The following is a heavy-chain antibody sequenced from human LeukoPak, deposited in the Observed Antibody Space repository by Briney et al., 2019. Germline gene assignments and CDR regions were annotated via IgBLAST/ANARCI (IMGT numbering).Heavy chain of an antibody. CDR2: INPNSGGT. V-gene: IGHV1-2*02. D-gene: IGHD1-1*01. CDR3: ARNGFEIGYYYMDV. Sequence: ASVKVSCKASGYTFTGYYMHWVRQAPGQGLEWMGWINPNSGGTNYAQKFQGRLTMTRDTSISTAYMELSRLRSDDTAVYYCARNGFEIGYYYMDVWGKGTTVTVSS. J-gene: IGHJ6*03. CDR1: GYTFTGYY.